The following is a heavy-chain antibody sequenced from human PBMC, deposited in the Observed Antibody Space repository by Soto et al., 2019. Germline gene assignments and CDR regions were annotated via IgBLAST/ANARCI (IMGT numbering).Heavy chain of an antibody. Sequence: GGSLRLSCAASGFTFSSYAMHWVRQAPGKGLEWVAVISYDGSNKYYADSVKGRFTISRDNAKNSLYLQMNSLRAEDTAVYYCASDSRLPELWGQGTLVTV. D-gene: IGHD2-2*01. CDR3: ASDSRLPEL. V-gene: IGHV3-30-3*01. CDR2: ISYDGSNK. CDR1: GFTFSSYA. J-gene: IGHJ4*02.